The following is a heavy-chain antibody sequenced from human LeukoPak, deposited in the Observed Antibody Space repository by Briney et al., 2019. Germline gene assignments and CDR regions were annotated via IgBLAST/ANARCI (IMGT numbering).Heavy chain of an antibody. CDR2: INSDASST. CDR1: GFTFNNNW. Sequence: GGSLRLSGAASGFTFNNNWMHWVRQVPGKGLVWVSRINSDASSTSYADSVKGRFTISRDNAKNTLYLQMNSLRAEDTAVYYCARHCSSTSCFDSWGQGTLVTVSS. V-gene: IGHV3-74*01. D-gene: IGHD2-2*01. J-gene: IGHJ4*02. CDR3: ARHCSSTSCFDS.